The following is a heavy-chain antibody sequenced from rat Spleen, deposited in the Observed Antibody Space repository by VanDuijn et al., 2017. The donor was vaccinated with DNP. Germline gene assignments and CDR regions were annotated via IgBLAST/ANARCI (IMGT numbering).Heavy chain of an antibody. CDR3: TREEPRVLYYFSSLFDY. V-gene: IGHV2S12*01. CDR1: GFSLTSYG. D-gene: IGHD1-2*01. CDR2: ISSGGST. Sequence: QVQLKESGPGLVQPSQTLSLTCTVSGFSLTSYGVSWVRQPPGKGLEWIAAISSGGSTYYNSALKSRLSISRDTSKSQVFLKMNSLQTEDTAIYFCTREEPRVLYYFSSLFDYWGQGVMVTVSS. J-gene: IGHJ2*01.